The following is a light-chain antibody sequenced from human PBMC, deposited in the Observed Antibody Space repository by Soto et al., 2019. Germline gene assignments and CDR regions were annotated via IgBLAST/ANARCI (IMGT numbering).Light chain of an antibody. V-gene: IGKV2-28*01. CDR2: LAS. J-gene: IGKJ1*01. Sequence: IVLTQSPLSLPVTPGEPASISCRSSQSLLHSNGFNYLDWYVQTPGQSPXXLISLASTRASGVPDRFSGSASGTDFTLNISRVEAEDVGVDYCMQALQAWTFGQGTKVDI. CDR3: MQALQAWT. CDR1: QSLLHSNGFNY.